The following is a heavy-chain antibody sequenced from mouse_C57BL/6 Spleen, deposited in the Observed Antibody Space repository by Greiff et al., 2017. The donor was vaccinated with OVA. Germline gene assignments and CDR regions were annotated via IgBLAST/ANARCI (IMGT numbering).Heavy chain of an antibody. CDR3: AGYYYGSSYDAMDY. V-gene: IGHV1-64*01. D-gene: IGHD1-1*01. CDR2: IHPNSGST. J-gene: IGHJ4*01. CDR1: GYTFTSYW. Sequence: QVQLQQPGAELVKPGASVKLSCKASGYTFTSYWMHWVKQRPGQGLEWIGMIHPNSGSTNYNEKFKSKATLTVDKSSSTAYMQLSSLTSEDSAVYYFAGYYYGSSYDAMDYWGQGTSVTVSS.